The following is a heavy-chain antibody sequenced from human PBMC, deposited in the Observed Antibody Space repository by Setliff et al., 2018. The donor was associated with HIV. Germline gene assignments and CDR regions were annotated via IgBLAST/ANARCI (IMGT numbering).Heavy chain of an antibody. D-gene: IGHD3-10*01. J-gene: IGHJ6*02. Sequence: PSETLSLTCSVSGGSINRGTYYWTWIRQSAGKGLEWIGHIYITGSTDYNPSLKSRVTISVDTSKNQFSLKLTSVTAADTAVYYCARVRGRYYYHYAMDVWGQGTTVTVSS. CDR3: ARVRGRYYYHYAMDV. CDR2: IYITGST. V-gene: IGHV4-61*09. CDR1: GGSINRGTYY.